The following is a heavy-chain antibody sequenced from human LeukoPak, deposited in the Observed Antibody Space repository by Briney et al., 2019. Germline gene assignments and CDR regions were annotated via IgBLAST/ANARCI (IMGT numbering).Heavy chain of an antibody. CDR2: INHSGSN. J-gene: IGHJ5*02. V-gene: IGHV4-34*01. CDR3: ARVGELELSPDP. CDR1: GGSFSGYY. D-gene: IGHD1-7*01. Sequence: SDTPSLTCAVYGGSFSGYYWSWIRQPPGKGLEWIGEINHSGSNNYNPSLKSRVTISVDTSKNHFSLKLSSVTAADTAVYYCARVGELELSPDPWGQGTLVTVSS.